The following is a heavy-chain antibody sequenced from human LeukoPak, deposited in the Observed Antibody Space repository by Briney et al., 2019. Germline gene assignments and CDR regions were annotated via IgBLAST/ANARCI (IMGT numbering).Heavy chain of an antibody. CDR1: GGTFSSYA. CDR3: ARGDSSSWYSNNWFDP. Sequence: SVKVSCKASGGTFSSYAISWVRQAPGQGLEWMGGIIPIFGTANYAQKFQGRVTITTDESTSTAYMELSSLRSEDTAVYYCARGDSSSWYSNNWFDPWGQGTLVTVSS. CDR2: IIPIFGTA. V-gene: IGHV1-69*05. D-gene: IGHD6-13*01. J-gene: IGHJ5*02.